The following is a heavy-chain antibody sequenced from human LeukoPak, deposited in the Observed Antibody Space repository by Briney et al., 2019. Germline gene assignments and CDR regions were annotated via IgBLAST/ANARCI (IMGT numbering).Heavy chain of an antibody. D-gene: IGHD3-3*01. V-gene: IGHV1-8*01. CDR1: GYTFTSYD. CDR2: INPNSGNT. Sequence: RASVKVSCKASGYTFTSYDINWVRQATGQGLEWMGWINPNSGNTGYAQKFQGRVTMTRNTSISTAYMELSSLRSEDTAVYYCARSGSTYYDFWSGYVDLAKYWGQGTLVTVSS. J-gene: IGHJ4*02. CDR3: ARSGSTYYDFWSGYVDLAKY.